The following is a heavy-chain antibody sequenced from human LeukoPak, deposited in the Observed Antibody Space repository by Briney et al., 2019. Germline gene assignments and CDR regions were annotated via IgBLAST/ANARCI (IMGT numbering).Heavy chain of an antibody. CDR1: GFTFSSYA. Sequence: GGSLRLSCAASGFTFSSYAMSWVRQAPGKGLEWVSVISGGGGSTYYADSVKGRFTISRDNSKNTLYLRMNSLRAEDTAVYYCAKDREEITIFGVVIPPDWGQGTMVTVSS. D-gene: IGHD3-3*01. J-gene: IGHJ3*01. CDR3: AKDREEITIFGVVIPPD. CDR2: ISGGGGST. V-gene: IGHV3-23*01.